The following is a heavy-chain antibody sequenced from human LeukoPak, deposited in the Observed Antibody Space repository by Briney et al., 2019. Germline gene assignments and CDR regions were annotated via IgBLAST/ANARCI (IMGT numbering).Heavy chain of an antibody. CDR2: IIPIFGTA. V-gene: IGHV1-69*05. J-gene: IGHJ6*03. CDR3: ARGTPYCSSTSCRYYYMDV. CDR1: GGTFSSYA. Sequence: GASVKVSCKASGGTFSSYAISWVRQAPGQGLEWMGGIIPIFGTANYAQKFQGRVTITTDESTSTAYMELSSLRSEDTAVYYCARGTPYCSSTSCRYYYMDVWGKGTTVTVSS. D-gene: IGHD2-2*01.